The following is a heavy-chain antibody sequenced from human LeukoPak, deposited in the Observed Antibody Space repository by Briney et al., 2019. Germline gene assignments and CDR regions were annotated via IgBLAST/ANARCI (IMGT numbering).Heavy chain of an antibody. CDR2: ISGSGGST. V-gene: IGHV3-23*01. CDR1: GFTFSSYA. CDR3: AKEAAPRGFGEPTENWFDP. J-gene: IGHJ5*02. Sequence: PGGSLRLSCAASGFTFSSYAMSWVRQAPGKGLEWVSAISGSGGSTYYADSVKGRFTISGDNSKNTLYLQMNSLRAEDTAVYYCAKEAAPRGFGEPTENWFDPWGQGTLVTVSS. D-gene: IGHD3-10*01.